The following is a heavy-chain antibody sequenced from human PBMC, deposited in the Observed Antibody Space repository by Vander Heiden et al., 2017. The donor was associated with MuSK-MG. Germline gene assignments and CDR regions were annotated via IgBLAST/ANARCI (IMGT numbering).Heavy chain of an antibody. D-gene: IGHD2-15*01. CDR3: ARDARNRGGDTFDI. V-gene: IGHV3-11*01. J-gene: IGHJ3*02. Sequence: QVQLVESGGGLVKPGGSLRLSCIASGFTFCDYYMTWVRQAPGKGLEWVSYISSGGSTIYYADAVTGRFTISRDNARNSLSLQMNSLRAEDTAVYYCARDARNRGGDTFDIWGQGTMVTVSS. CDR1: GFTFCDYY. CDR2: ISSGGSTI.